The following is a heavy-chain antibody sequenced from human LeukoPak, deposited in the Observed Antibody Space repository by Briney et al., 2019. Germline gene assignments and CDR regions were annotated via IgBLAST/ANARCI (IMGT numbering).Heavy chain of an antibody. J-gene: IGHJ4*02. CDR2: IKSKTDGGTP. Sequence: RGSLRLSCAASGFTFSNAWMSWVCQAPGKGLEWVGRIKSKTDGGTPDYAAPVRGRFTISRDDSNNTLYLQMNSLRGDDTAVYYCASNRGWVYFDYRGQVTMDTVSS. CDR1: GFTFSNAW. CDR3: ASNRGWVYFDY. D-gene: IGHD6-19*01. V-gene: IGHV3-15*01.